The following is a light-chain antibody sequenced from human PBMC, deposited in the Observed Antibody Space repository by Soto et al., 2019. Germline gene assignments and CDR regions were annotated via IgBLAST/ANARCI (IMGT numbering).Light chain of an antibody. CDR2: DAS. CDR1: RDISNY. V-gene: IGKV1-33*01. CDR3: QQYDNVLPT. J-gene: IGKJ2*01. Sequence: DIQMTQSPSALSASVGDRVTISCQASRDISNYLNWYQQKPGRAPKLLIYDASNLETGVPSRFSGSGSGTDFTFTISSLQPEDIATYYCQQYDNVLPTFGQGTKLEIK.